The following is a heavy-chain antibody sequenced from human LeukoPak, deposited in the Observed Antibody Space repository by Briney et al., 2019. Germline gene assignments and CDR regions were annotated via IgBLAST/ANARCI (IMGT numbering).Heavy chain of an antibody. J-gene: IGHJ4*02. V-gene: IGHV3-74*01. CDR3: ARDRSYYDILTGYYGAGY. CDR1: GFTFSSYW. D-gene: IGHD3-9*01. Sequence: GGSLRLSCAASGFTFSSYWMHWVRQAPGKGLVWVSRINSDGSSTSYADSVKGRFTISRDNAKNTLYLQMNSLRAEDTAVYYCARDRSYYDILTGYYGAGYWGQGTLVTVSS. CDR2: INSDGSST.